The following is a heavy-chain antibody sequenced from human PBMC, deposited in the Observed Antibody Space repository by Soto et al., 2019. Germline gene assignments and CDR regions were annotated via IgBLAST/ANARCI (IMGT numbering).Heavy chain of an antibody. CDR3: ARHEGYYGSPAAGLFDY. V-gene: IGHV5-51*01. D-gene: IGHD3-10*01. J-gene: IGHJ4*02. Sequence: GESLKISCKGSGYSFTSYWIAWVRQVPGKGLELMGVIYPGDSDIRYSPSFQGQVTISADKSISTAYLQWSSLKASDTAMYYCARHEGYYGSPAAGLFDYWGQGTLVTVSS. CDR2: IYPGDSDI. CDR1: GYSFTSYW.